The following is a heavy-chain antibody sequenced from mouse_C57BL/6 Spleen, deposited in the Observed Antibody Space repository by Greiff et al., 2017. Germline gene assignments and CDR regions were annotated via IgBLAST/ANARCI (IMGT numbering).Heavy chain of an antibody. CDR2: IDPSDSYT. CDR3: ARIGLRDYFDY. D-gene: IGHD3-3*01. CDR1: GYTFTSYW. V-gene: IGHV1-69*01. Sequence: QVQLQQSGAELVMPGASVKLSCKASGYTFTSYWMHWVKQRPGQGLEWIGEIDPSDSYTNYNQKFKGKSTLTVDKSSSTAYMQLSSLTSEDSAVYYCARIGLRDYFDYWGQGTTLTVSS. J-gene: IGHJ2*01.